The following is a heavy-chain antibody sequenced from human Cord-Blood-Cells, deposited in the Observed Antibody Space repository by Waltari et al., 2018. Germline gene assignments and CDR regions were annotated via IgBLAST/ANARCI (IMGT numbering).Heavy chain of an antibody. D-gene: IGHD7-27*01. CDR1: GGSISSSSYY. V-gene: IGHV4-39*01. J-gene: IGHJ4*02. CDR3: ARGHPWGGHYFDY. CDR2: IYYSGST. Sequence: QLQLQESGPGLVKPSETLSLTCTVSGGSISSSSYYWGWIRQPPGKGLEWIGSIYYSGSTYYNPSLKSRVTISVDTSKNQFSLKLSSVTAADTAVYYCARGHPWGGHYFDYWVQGTLVTVSS.